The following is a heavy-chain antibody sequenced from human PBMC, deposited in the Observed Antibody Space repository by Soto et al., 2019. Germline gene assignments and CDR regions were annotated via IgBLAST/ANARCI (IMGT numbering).Heavy chain of an antibody. CDR3: AKDQGWIQLWFAPTYFDY. J-gene: IGHJ4*02. V-gene: IGHV3-23*01. CDR2: ISGSGGST. CDR1: GFTFSSYA. D-gene: IGHD5-18*01. Sequence: GGSLRLSCAASGFTFSSYAMSWVRQAPGKGLEWVSAISGSGGSTYYADSVKGRFTISRDNSKSTLYLQMNSLRAEDTAVYYCAKDQGWIQLWFAPTYFDYWGQGTLVTVSS.